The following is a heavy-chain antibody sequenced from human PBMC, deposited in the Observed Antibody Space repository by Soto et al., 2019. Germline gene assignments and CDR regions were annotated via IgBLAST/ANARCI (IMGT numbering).Heavy chain of an antibody. J-gene: IGHJ2*01. Sequence: QVQLVESGGGVVQPGRSLRLSCAASGFTFSSYGMHWVRQAPGKGLEWVAVIWYDGSNKYYADSVKGRFTISRDNSKNXLYLHMNSLRAEDTGVYYCARDVMVTAMVMWYFDLWGRGTLVTVSS. CDR2: IWYDGSNK. V-gene: IGHV3-33*01. D-gene: IGHD2-21*02. CDR3: ARDVMVTAMVMWYFDL. CDR1: GFTFSSYG.